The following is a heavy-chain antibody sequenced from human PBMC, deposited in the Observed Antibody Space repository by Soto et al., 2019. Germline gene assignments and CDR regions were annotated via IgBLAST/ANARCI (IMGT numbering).Heavy chain of an antibody. V-gene: IGHV2-5*02. CDR3: AHIERYFDWLLTFDY. CDR2: IYWDDDK. Sequence: SGPTLVNPTQTLTLTCTFSGFSLTTSGVGVGWIRQPPGKALEWLALIYWDDDKRYSPSLKSRLTITKDTSKNQVVLTMTNMDPVDTATYYCAHIERYFDWLLTFDYWGQGTLVTVSS. D-gene: IGHD3-9*01. J-gene: IGHJ4*02. CDR1: GFSLTTSGVG.